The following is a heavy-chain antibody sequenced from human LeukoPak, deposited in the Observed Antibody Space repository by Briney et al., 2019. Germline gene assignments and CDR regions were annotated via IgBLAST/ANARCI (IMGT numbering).Heavy chain of an antibody. Sequence: GGSLRLSCAASGFTFSSYSIQWVRQAPGKGLEWVSHISSSSSTISYADSVKGRFTVSRDNAKNSLYLQMNSLRAEDTAVYYCARDSSGTYFDYWGQGTLVTVSS. CDR3: ARDSSGTYFDY. V-gene: IGHV3-48*01. CDR1: GFTFSSYS. D-gene: IGHD3-22*01. CDR2: ISSSSSTI. J-gene: IGHJ4*02.